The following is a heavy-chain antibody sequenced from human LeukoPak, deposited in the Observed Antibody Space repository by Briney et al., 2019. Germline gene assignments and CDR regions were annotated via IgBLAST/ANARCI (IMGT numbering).Heavy chain of an antibody. D-gene: IGHD5-18*01. V-gene: IGHV4-59*01. CDR2: IYYSGST. J-gene: IGHJ4*02. CDR3: ARDHRGYSYGLFDN. CDR1: GGSMSSYY. Sequence: SETLSLTCTVSGGSMSSYYWSWIRQPPGKGLEWIGSIYYSGSTNYNPSLKSRVTISVDTSKNQFSLGLSSVTAADTAVYYCARDHRGYSYGLFDNWGQGTLVTVSS.